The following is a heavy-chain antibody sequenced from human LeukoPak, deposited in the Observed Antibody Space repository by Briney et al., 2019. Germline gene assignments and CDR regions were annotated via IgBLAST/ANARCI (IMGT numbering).Heavy chain of an antibody. CDR3: ARVSNDYGGNGAFDI. D-gene: IGHD4-23*01. Sequence: SETLSLTCTVSGGSISSGGYYWSWIRQHPGKGLEWIGYIYYSGSTYYNPSLKSRVTISVDTSKNQFSLKLSSVTAADTAVYYCARVSNDYGGNGAFDIWGQGTMVTVSS. J-gene: IGHJ3*02. CDR1: GGSISSGGYY. CDR2: IYYSGST. V-gene: IGHV4-31*03.